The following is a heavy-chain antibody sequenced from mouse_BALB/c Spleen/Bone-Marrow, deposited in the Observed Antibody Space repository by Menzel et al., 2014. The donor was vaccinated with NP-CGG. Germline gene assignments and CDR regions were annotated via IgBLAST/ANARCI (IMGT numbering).Heavy chain of an antibody. J-gene: IGHJ4*01. CDR3: ARSGTDYAMDY. D-gene: IGHD4-1*01. Sequence: VMLVESGPDLVAPSQSLSLTCTVSGFPLTSYGLHWVRQPPGKGLEWLGVIWSDGSTTYNSALKSRLSISKDNSKRQVLLKMNSLQTDDTAMHYCARSGTDYAMDYWGQGTSVTVSA. CDR1: GFPLTSYG. CDR2: IWSDGST. V-gene: IGHV2-6-2*01.